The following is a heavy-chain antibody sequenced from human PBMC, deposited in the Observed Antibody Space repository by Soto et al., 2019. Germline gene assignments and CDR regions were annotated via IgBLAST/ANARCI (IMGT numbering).Heavy chain of an antibody. CDR2: ISSSSSQI. Sequence: EGSLRLSCAASGFPFSSHSMNWVRQAPGKGLEWVSSISSSSSQIYYADSVKGRFTISRDNAKNSLYLQMNSLRAEDTAVYYCARGEIVVMTAYMEHEHWGQGNIVTV. D-gene: IGHD2-21*02. V-gene: IGHV3-21*01. J-gene: IGHJ1*01. CDR1: GFPFSSHS. CDR3: ARGEIVVMTAYMEHEH.